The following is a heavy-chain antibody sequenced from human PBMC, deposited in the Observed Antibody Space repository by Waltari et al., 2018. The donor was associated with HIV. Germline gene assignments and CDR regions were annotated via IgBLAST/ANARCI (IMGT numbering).Heavy chain of an antibody. Sequence: EVQLVESGGGLVKPGGSLRLSCSSSGFNFGNSGMNWLRPAPGKVLEWVESISGSTDYTHDPDSQKGLFTISRDNAKESLFLQMNGLRAEDTAIDYCVRGVVDCWGQGIPVNVSS. J-gene: IGHJ4*02. CDR1: GFNFGNSG. CDR2: ISGSTDYT. CDR3: VRGVVDC. V-gene: IGHV3-21*02.